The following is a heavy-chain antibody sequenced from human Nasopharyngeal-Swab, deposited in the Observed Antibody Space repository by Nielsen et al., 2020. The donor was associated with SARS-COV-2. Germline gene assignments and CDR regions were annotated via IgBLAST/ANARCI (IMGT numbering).Heavy chain of an antibody. J-gene: IGHJ6*02. Sequence: GESLKISCAASGFTFSSYSMNWVRQAPGKGLEWVSSISSSSSYIYYADSVKGRFTISRDNAKNSLHLQMNSLRAEDTAVYYCARGCVLTGPSCYYYGMDVWGQGTTVTVSS. CDR1: GFTFSSYS. V-gene: IGHV3-21*01. CDR3: ARGCVLTGPSCYYYGMDV. D-gene: IGHD3-9*01. CDR2: ISSSSSYI.